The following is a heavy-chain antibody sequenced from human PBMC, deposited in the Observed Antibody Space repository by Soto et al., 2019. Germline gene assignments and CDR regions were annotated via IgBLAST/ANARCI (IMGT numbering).Heavy chain of an antibody. CDR3: ARIMLHLGEFIDY. V-gene: IGHV3-53*02. D-gene: IGHD3-16*01. J-gene: IGHJ4*02. CDR2: IYSGGSA. CDR1: GFSVSSNS. Sequence: EVQLVETGGGLIQPGGSLKLSCAASGFSVSSNSMTWVRQAPGKGLEWVSLIYSGGSAFYAASVKGRFTISRDNSKNTLYLQMNSLRAEDTAVYYCARIMLHLGEFIDYWGRGTLVTVSS.